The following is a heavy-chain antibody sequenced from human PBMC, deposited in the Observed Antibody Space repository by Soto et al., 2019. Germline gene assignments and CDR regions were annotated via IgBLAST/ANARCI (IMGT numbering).Heavy chain of an antibody. D-gene: IGHD3-10*01. V-gene: IGHV3-66*01. CDR1: GFTVSSNY. J-gene: IGHJ6*02. CDR2: IYSGGST. CDR3: ARDDEYSGNGMDV. Sequence: GGSLRLSCAASGFTVSSNYMSWVRQAPGKGLEWVSVIYSGGSTYYADSVKDRFTISRDNSKNTLYLQMNSLRAEDTAVYYCARDDEYSGNGMDVWGQGTTVTVSS.